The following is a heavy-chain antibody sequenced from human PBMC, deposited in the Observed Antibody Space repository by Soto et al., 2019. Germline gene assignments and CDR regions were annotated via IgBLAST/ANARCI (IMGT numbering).Heavy chain of an antibody. CDR1: GGSISSSSYY. J-gene: IGHJ4*02. CDR2: IYYSGST. CDR3: ARRGSGGIAVAGTYFDY. Sequence: QLQLQESGPGLVKPSETLSLTCTVSGGSISSSSYYWGWIRQPPGKGLEWIGTIYYSGSTYYNPSLKSRVTISVDTSKNQFSLKRSSVTAADTAVFYCARRGSGGIAVAGTYFDYWGQGTLVTVSS. D-gene: IGHD6-19*01. V-gene: IGHV4-39*01.